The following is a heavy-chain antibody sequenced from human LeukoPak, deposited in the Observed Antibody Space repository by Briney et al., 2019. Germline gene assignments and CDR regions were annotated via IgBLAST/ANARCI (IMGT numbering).Heavy chain of an antibody. CDR2: IYYSGST. CDR3: ARTKITMIVPSYFDL. J-gene: IGHJ2*01. D-gene: IGHD3-22*01. Sequence: SETLSLTCTVSGGSISSYYWSWIRQPPGKGLEWIGYIYYSGSTNYNPSLKSRVTISVDTSKTQFSLKLSSVTAADTAVYYCARTKITMIVPSYFDLWGRGTLVTVSS. CDR1: GGSISSYY. V-gene: IGHV4-59*12.